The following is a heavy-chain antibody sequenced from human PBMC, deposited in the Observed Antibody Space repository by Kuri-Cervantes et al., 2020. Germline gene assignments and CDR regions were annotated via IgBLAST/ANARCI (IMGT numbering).Heavy chain of an antibody. D-gene: IGHD3-9*01. J-gene: IGHJ3*02. CDR1: GFTFSSYG. CDR2: IKQDGSEK. Sequence: GESLKISCAASGFTFSSYGMHWVRQAPGKGLEWVANIKQDGSEKYYVDSVKGRFTISRDNAKNSLYLQMNSLRAEDTAVYYCARAWGDILTGYWGDAFDIWGQGTMVTVSS. CDR3: ARAWGDILTGYWGDAFDI. V-gene: IGHV3-7*01.